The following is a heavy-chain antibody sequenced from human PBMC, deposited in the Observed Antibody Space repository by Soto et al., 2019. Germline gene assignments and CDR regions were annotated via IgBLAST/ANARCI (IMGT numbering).Heavy chain of an antibody. CDR1: GGTFSTSA. Sequence: QVQLMQSGAEVKKPGSSVKVSCKASGGTFSTSAISWVRQAPGEGLEWVGGIMPVFATPDYAQKFQGRVTXAXDXXTTTAYLELTSLTTDDTAVYYCVRDKDRQQLGGNYYYILDVWGQGTAITVSS. CDR2: IMPVFATP. CDR3: VRDKDRQQLGGNYYYILDV. J-gene: IGHJ6*02. D-gene: IGHD3-3*02. V-gene: IGHV1-69*05.